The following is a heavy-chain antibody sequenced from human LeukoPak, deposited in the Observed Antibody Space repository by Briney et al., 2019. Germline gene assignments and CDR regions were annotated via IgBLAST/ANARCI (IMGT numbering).Heavy chain of an antibody. CDR1: GFTFSDSA. J-gene: IGHJ4*02. D-gene: IGHD5-12*01. CDR3: SSSGGATISRY. CDR2: IRCKGYNYAT. Sequence: AGGSLRLSCAASGFTFSDSAIHWVRQASGKGLEWVGRIRCKGYNYATENAASVEGRFTISRDDSKNTAYLQMSSLKTEDTAVYYCSSSGGATISRYWGQGTLVTVSS. V-gene: IGHV3-73*01.